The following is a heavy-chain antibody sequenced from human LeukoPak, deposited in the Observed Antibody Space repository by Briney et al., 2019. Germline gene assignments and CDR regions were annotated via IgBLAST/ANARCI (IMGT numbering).Heavy chain of an antibody. CDR3: ARDLGESFDS. J-gene: IGHJ4*02. CDR2: IYSGGST. D-gene: IGHD3-16*01. V-gene: IGHV3-53*01. CDR1: GFTVSSNY. Sequence: GGSLRLSCAASGFTVSSNYMSWVRQAPGKGVEWVSVIYSGGSTYYADSVKGRFTIYRDNSKNTLYLQMNSLRAEDTAVYYCARDLGESFDSWGQGTLVTVSS.